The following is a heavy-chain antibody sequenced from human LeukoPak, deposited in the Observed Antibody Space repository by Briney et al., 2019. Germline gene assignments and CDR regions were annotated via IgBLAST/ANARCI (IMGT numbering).Heavy chain of an antibody. D-gene: IGHD3-16*01. CDR1: GGSISSGSYY. Sequence: SQTLSLTCTVSGGSISSGSYYWSWIRQPAGKGLEWIGRIYTSGSTNYNPSLTSRVTISVDTSKNQFSLKLSSVTAADTAVYYCARATLAGGDDAFDIWGQGTMVTVSS. J-gene: IGHJ3*02. CDR2: IYTSGST. V-gene: IGHV4-61*02. CDR3: ARATLAGGDDAFDI.